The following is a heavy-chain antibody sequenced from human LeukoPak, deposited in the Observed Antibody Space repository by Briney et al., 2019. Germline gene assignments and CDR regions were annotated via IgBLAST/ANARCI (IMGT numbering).Heavy chain of an antibody. J-gene: IGHJ6*02. D-gene: IGHD3-22*01. CDR3: ARDSTGSYYYGMDV. V-gene: IGHV4-34*01. CDR2: INHSGST. Sequence: PSETLSLTCAVYGGSFSGYYWSWIRQPPGKGLEWIGEINHSGSTNYNPSLKSRVTISVDTSKNQFSLKLSSVTAEDTAVYYCARDSTGSYYYGMDVWGQGTTVTVSS. CDR1: GGSFSGYY.